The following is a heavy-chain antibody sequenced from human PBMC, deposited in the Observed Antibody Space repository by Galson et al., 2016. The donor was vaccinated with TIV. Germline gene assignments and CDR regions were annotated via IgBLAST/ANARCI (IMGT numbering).Heavy chain of an antibody. V-gene: IGHV1-2*02. D-gene: IGHD4-17*01. Sequence: SVKVPCKASGYTFSAYYMHWVRQAPGQGLEWMGWISPHSGDTNYPQKFQGRVTMTRDTSITTAYMELTTLTSDDTAVYYCARFVYGDYVDYWGQGTLVTVPS. CDR1: GYTFSAYY. CDR3: ARFVYGDYVDY. CDR2: ISPHSGDT. J-gene: IGHJ4*02.